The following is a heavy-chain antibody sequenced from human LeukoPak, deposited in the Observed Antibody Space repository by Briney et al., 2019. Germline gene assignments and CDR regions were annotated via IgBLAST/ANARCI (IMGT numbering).Heavy chain of an antibody. J-gene: IGHJ4*02. Sequence: ASVKVSCKASGYTFTGYYMHWVRQAPGQGLEWMGLINPNSGGTNYAQKFQGRVTMTRDTSISTAYMELSRLRSDDTAVYYCARDLLPSTLRWSGHEDGFDYWGQGTLVTVSS. V-gene: IGHV1-2*02. CDR2: INPNSGGT. CDR3: ARDLLPSTLRWSGHEDGFDY. CDR1: GYTFTGYY. D-gene: IGHD3-3*01.